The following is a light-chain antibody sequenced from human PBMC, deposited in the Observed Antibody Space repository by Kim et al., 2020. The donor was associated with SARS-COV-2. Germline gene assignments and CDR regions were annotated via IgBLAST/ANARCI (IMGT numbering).Light chain of an antibody. J-gene: IGKJ2*01. Sequence: SVSPGESASLSCKASQSVSNYVARYQMKPGQAPRVIIFGAYMRASGIPARFSGSGSGTDFTLSISSLQSEDSAFYYCQHYNDWPGTFGQGTKLEI. CDR3: QHYNDWPGT. CDR1: QSVSNY. V-gene: IGKV3-15*01. CDR2: GAY.